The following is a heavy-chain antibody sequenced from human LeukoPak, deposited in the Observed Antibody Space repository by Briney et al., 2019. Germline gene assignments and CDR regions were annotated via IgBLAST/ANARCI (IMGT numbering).Heavy chain of an antibody. CDR3: ARLRDQYCTSASCYPGPQNWFDP. D-gene: IGHD2-2*01. J-gene: IGHJ5*02. V-gene: IGHV4-59*08. CDR2: IFSTGST. Sequence: SETLSLTCTVSGVSISNYYWSWFRQPPGKGLEWVAYIFSTGSTHYNPSPKSRVTISADTSQNQVSLKLTSVTAADTAVYYCARLRDQYCTSASCYPGPQNWFDPWGQGTLVAVSS. CDR1: GVSISNYY.